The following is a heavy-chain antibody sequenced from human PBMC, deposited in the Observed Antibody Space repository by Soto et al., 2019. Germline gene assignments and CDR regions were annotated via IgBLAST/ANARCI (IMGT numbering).Heavy chain of an antibody. D-gene: IGHD6-13*01. CDR1: GYTFTSYG. CDR3: ARGGGANPTASAPY. J-gene: IGHJ4*02. CDR2: ISAYNGNT. Sequence: ASVKVSCKASGYTFTSYGITWVRQAPGQGLEWMGWISAYNGNTNFAQNLQGRVTMTTDTSTSTAYMELRSLRSDDTAVYFCARGGGANPTASAPYWGQGPLVTVSS. V-gene: IGHV1-18*01.